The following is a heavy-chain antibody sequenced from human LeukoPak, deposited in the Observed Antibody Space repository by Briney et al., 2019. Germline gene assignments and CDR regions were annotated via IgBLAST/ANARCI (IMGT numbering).Heavy chain of an antibody. CDR1: GFTFDDYA. CDR2: ISWNSGSI. Sequence: PGRSLRLSCAASGFTFDDYAMHWVRQAPGKGLEWVSGISWNSGSIGYADSVKGRFTISRDNAKNSLYLQMNSLRAEDTALYYCAKGFDWLSPSFDYWGQGTLVTVSS. D-gene: IGHD3-9*01. V-gene: IGHV3-9*01. J-gene: IGHJ4*02. CDR3: AKGFDWLSPSFDY.